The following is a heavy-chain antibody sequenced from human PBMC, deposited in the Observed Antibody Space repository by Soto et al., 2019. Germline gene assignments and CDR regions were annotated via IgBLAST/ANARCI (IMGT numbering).Heavy chain of an antibody. D-gene: IGHD3-3*01. CDR2: IEPSDGST. Sequence: QVQLVQSGAEVKKPGASVKVSCKASGYPFTNFYMHWLRQAPGQGLEWMGVIEPSDGSTIYAQKFPGRVTMTRDTSTSAVYMELSSLRSEDTAVYYCARVGAYSDYWSGYYTSLDYWGQGTLVTVSS. CDR1: GYPFTNFY. CDR3: ARVGAYSDYWSGYYTSLDY. J-gene: IGHJ4*02. V-gene: IGHV1-46*01.